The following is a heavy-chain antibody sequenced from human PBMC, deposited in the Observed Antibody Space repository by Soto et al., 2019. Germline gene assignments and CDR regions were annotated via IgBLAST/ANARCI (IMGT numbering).Heavy chain of an antibody. CDR3: ARFVRHQLPTIDY. CDR1: GYTFTDYD. Sequence: QVQLVQSGAEVQKPGASVRVSCKASGYTFTDYDINWVRLATGQGLEWMGWMNPSSGYTGYAQKFQGRVTMTWDTSISTAYMELSSLTSADTAVYYCARFVRHQLPTIDYWGQGALVTVSS. CDR2: MNPSSGYT. D-gene: IGHD1-26*01. J-gene: IGHJ4*02. V-gene: IGHV1-8*01.